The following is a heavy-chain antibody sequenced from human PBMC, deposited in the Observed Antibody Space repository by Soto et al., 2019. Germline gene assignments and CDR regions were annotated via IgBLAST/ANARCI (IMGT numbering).Heavy chain of an antibody. D-gene: IGHD1-1*01. CDR1: GFTFSNYA. CDR2: ISHSGGTS. Sequence: EVQLLESGGGSVQPGGSLRLSCAASGFTFSNYAMHWVRRPPGKGLEWVSSISHSGGTSYYADSVKGRFSISRDSLVNTLYLQMNSLRAEDTAVYYCAKGRGQNWNLDYWGQGTLVSVSP. CDR3: AKGRGQNWNLDY. V-gene: IGHV3-23*01. J-gene: IGHJ4*02.